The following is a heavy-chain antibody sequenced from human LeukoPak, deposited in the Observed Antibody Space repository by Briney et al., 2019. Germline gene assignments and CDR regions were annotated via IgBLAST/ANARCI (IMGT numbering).Heavy chain of an antibody. J-gene: IGHJ3*02. Sequence: GGSLRLSCAASGSTCSNAWMSWVRQAPGKGLEWVGRIKSKTDGGTTDYAAPVKGRFTISRDDSKNTLYLQMNSLKTEDTAVYYCTTGIRWELELSPDAFDIWGQGTMVTVSS. CDR3: TTGIRWELELSPDAFDI. CDR1: GSTCSNAW. V-gene: IGHV3-15*01. CDR2: IKSKTDGGTT. D-gene: IGHD4-23*01.